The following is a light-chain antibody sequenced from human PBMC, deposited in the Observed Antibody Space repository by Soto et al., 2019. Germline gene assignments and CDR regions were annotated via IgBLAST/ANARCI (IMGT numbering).Light chain of an antibody. CDR2: GAS. CDR3: QQYGSSPLT. V-gene: IGKV3-20*01. J-gene: IGKJ1*01. Sequence: EIVLTQSPGTLSLSPGERATLSCRASQSVSSNYLAWYQQKPGQAPRLLIYGASSRATGIPDRFSGSGSGTDFTLTISRLEPEDFAVYSCQQYGSSPLTFGQGTKVEIK. CDR1: QSVSSNY.